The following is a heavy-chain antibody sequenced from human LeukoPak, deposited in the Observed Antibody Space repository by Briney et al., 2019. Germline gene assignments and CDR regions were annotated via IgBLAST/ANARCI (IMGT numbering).Heavy chain of an antibody. CDR2: IGGSGGST. J-gene: IGHJ5*02. CDR1: GFTFSSYA. Sequence: GGSLRLSCAASGFTFSSYAMSWVRQAPGKGLEWVSVIGGSGGSTYYADSVKGRFTISRDNSKNTLYLQMNSLRGEDTAVYYCAKDPRHSGSAWGQGTLVTVPS. D-gene: IGHD1-26*01. CDR3: AKDPRHSGSA. V-gene: IGHV3-23*01.